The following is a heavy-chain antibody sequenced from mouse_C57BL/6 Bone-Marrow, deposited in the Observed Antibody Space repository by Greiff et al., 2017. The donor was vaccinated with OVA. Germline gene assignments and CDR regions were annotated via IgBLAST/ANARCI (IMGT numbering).Heavy chain of an antibody. CDR2: IRNKANGYTT. CDR3: ARYDYDWFAY. J-gene: IGHJ3*01. V-gene: IGHV7-3*01. Sequence: EVKLVESGGGLVQPGGSLSLSCAASGFTFTDYYMSWVRQPPGKALEWLGFIRNKANGYTTEYSAYVKGRFTISRDNSQSILYLQMNALRAEDSATYYCARYDYDWFAYWGQGTLVTVSA. D-gene: IGHD2-4*01. CDR1: GFTFTDYY.